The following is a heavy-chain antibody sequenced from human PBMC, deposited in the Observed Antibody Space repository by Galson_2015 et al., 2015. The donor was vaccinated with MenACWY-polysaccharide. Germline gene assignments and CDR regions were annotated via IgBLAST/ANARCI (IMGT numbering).Heavy chain of an antibody. Sequence: SLRLSCAASEFTFSSYWMSWVRQAPGKGLEWVANIKQGGSERHYVDSVKGRFTISRDNSKNTLYLQMHSLRAEDTAVYYCAKDMVGVVVVAAKNKPDYWGQGTLVTVSS. D-gene: IGHD2-15*01. V-gene: IGHV3-7*05. CDR2: IKQGGSER. CDR1: EFTFSSYW. CDR3: AKDMVGVVVVAAKNKPDY. J-gene: IGHJ4*02.